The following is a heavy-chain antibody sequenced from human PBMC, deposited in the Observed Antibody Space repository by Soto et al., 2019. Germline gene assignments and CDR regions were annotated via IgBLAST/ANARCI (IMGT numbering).Heavy chain of an antibody. J-gene: IGHJ6*02. CDR2: TYYRSKWYY. CDR3: ARIHSSSSSDMDV. D-gene: IGHD6-6*01. V-gene: IGHV6-1*01. CDR1: GDSDSSNSAA. Sequence: SKALSLTCAISGDSDSSNSAAWNWIRQSPSRGLEWLGRTYYRSKWYYGYAVSVKSRITINPDTSKNQFSLQLNSVTPEDTAVYYCARIHSSSSSDMDVWGQGATVTVSS.